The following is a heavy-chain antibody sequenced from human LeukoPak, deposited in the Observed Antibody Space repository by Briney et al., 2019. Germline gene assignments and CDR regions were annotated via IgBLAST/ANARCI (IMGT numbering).Heavy chain of an antibody. CDR2: IKQDGSEK. CDR1: GFTFSSYW. D-gene: IGHD1-26*01. J-gene: IGHJ4*02. V-gene: IGHV3-7*01. CDR3: ARDRMWGLLPYYFDY. Sequence: PGGSLRLSCAASGFTFSSYWMSWVRQAPGKGLEWVADIKQDGSEKYYVDSVKGRFTISRDNAKNSLYLQMNSLRAEDTAVYYCARDRMWGLLPYYFDYWGQGTLVTVSS.